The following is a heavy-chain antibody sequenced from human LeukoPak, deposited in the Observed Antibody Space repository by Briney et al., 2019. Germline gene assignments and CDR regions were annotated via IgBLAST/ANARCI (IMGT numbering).Heavy chain of an antibody. Sequence: GGSLRLSCAASGFTFSSYPMHWVRQAPGKGLEWVAIISYDGSNKYYADSVKGRFTISRDNSKNTLYLQMNSLRADDTAVYFCARDVPGGYFDYWGQGTLVTVSS. V-gene: IGHV3-30-3*01. D-gene: IGHD2-8*02. CDR2: ISYDGSNK. CDR3: ARDVPGGYFDY. CDR1: GFTFSSYP. J-gene: IGHJ4*02.